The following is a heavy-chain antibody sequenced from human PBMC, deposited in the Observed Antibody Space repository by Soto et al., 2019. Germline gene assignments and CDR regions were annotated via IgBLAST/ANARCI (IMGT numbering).Heavy chain of an antibody. V-gene: IGHV3-66*01. J-gene: IGHJ6*02. CDR3: ARPTVTTRGYYYYGMDV. D-gene: IGHD4-4*01. CDR2: IYSGGST. CDR1: GFTVSSNY. Sequence: EVQLVESGGGLVQPGGSLRLSCAASGFTVSSNYMSWVRQAPGKGLEWVSVIYSGGSTYYADSVKGRFTISRDNSKNTLYLQMHSLRAEDTAVYDCARPTVTTRGYYYYGMDVWGQGTTVTVSS.